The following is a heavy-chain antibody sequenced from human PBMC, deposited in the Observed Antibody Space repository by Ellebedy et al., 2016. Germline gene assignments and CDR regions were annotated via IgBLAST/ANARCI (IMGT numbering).Heavy chain of an antibody. Sequence: GGSLRLSCAASGFTFRTYGMHRVRQAPGKGLDWVAVIWYDGSEKYYVDSVKGRFTIPRDNSKNTLYLEMNSLRAEDTAVYYCAGQRGGDYGSDYAMDVWGQGTTVTVSS. CDR1: GFTFRTYG. D-gene: IGHD3-10*01. V-gene: IGHV3-33*03. J-gene: IGHJ6*02. CDR2: IWYDGSEK. CDR3: AGQRGGDYGSDYAMDV.